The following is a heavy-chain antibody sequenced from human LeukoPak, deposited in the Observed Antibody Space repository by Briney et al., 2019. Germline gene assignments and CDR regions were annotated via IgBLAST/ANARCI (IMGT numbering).Heavy chain of an antibody. CDR2: ISGSGGST. D-gene: IGHD3-22*01. CDR3: AKEIYYDSTGPQY. J-gene: IGHJ4*02. CDR1: GFTFSGFA. Sequence: GGSLRLSCAASGFTFSGFAMSWVRQAPGKGLEWVSAISGSGGSTYYADSVKGRFTISRDNSKNTLYLQMNSLRAEDTAVYHCAKEIYYDSTGPQYWGQGTLVTVSS. V-gene: IGHV3-23*01.